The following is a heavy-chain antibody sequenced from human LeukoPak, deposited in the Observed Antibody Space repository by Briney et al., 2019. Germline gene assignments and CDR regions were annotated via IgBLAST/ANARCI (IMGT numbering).Heavy chain of an antibody. CDR1: GGTFSSHA. CDR2: IIPIFGIA. Sequence: SVKVSCKASGGTFSSHAISWVRQAPGQGLEWMGRIIPIFGIANYAQKFQGRVTITADKSTSTAYVELSSLRSEDTAVYYCASDLAAAGTLSYWGQGTLVTVSS. CDR3: ASDLAAAGTLSY. V-gene: IGHV1-69*04. J-gene: IGHJ4*02. D-gene: IGHD6-13*01.